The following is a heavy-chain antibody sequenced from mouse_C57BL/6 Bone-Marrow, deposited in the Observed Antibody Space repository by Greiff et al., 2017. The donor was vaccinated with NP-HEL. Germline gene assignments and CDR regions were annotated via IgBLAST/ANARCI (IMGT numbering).Heavy chain of an antibody. V-gene: IGHV5-4*01. D-gene: IGHD2-1*01. CDR2: ISDGGSYT. CDR1: GFTFSSYA. Sequence: VQLKESGGGLVKPGGSLKLSCAASGFTFSSYAMSWVRQTPEKRLEWVATISDGGSYTYYPDNVKGRFTISRDNAKNNLYLQMSHLKSEDTAMYYCARVYYYYAMDYWGQGTSVTVSS. J-gene: IGHJ4*01. CDR3: ARVYYYYAMDY.